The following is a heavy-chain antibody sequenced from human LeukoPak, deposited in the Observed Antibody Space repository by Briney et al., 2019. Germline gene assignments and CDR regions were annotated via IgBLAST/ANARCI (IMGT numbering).Heavy chain of an antibody. CDR3: ASLLGYGYFDY. J-gene: IGHJ4*02. Sequence: PSETLSLTCAVSGGSISSSNWWSWVRQPPGKGLEWIGEIYHSGSTNYNPSLKSRVTISVDTSKNQFSLKLSSVTAADTAVYYCASLLGYGYFDYWGQGTLVTVSS. CDR2: IYHSGST. V-gene: IGHV4-4*02. CDR1: GGSISSSNW. D-gene: IGHD2-8*01.